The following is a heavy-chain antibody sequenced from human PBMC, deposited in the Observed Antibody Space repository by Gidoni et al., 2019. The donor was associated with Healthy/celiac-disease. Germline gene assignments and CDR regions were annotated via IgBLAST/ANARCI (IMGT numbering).Heavy chain of an antibody. CDR1: GGSFSGYY. Sequence: QVQLQPWGAGLLKPSETMSLTCAVYGGSFSGYYWSWIRQPPGKGLEWIGEINHSGSTNYNPSLKSRVTISVDTSKNQFSLKLSSVTAADTAVYYCARVRDSSGENDYWGQGTLVTVSS. J-gene: IGHJ4*02. V-gene: IGHV4-34*01. CDR3: ARVRDSSGENDY. D-gene: IGHD3-22*01. CDR2: INHSGST.